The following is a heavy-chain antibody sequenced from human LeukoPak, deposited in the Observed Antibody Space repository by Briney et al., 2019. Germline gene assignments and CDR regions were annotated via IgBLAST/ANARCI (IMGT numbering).Heavy chain of an antibody. V-gene: IGHV1-8*01. J-gene: IGHJ4*02. CDR2: MNPNSGNT. D-gene: IGHD3-3*01. Sequence: ASVKVSCKASGYTFTSYDINWVRQATGQGLEWMGWMNPNSGNTGYAQKFQGRVTMTRNTSISIAYMELSSLRSEDTAVYYCARGEGKEYYDFWSPDVADDYWGQGTLVTVSS. CDR1: GYTFTSYD. CDR3: ARGEGKEYYDFWSPDVADDY.